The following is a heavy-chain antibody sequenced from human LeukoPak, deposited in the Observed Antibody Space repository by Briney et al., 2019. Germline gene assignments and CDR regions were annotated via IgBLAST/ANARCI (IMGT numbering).Heavy chain of an antibody. V-gene: IGHV1-69*13. CDR3: ARPVAPYRHQHYFDY. CDR2: IIPIFGTA. Sequence: SVKVSCKASGGTFISYAISWVRQAPGQGLEWMGGIIPIFGTANCAQKFQGRVTITADESTSTAYMELSSLRSEDTAVYYCARPVAPYRHQHYFDYWGQGTLVTVSS. J-gene: IGHJ4*02. D-gene: IGHD6-19*01. CDR1: GGTFISYA.